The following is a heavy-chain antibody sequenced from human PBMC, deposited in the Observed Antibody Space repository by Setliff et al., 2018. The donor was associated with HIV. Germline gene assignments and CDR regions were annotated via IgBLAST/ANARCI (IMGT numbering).Heavy chain of an antibody. CDR3: ARDDVGYCSGGSCYHLFDTFDI. V-gene: IGHV1-18*01. J-gene: IGHJ3*02. D-gene: IGHD2-15*01. Sequence: ASVKVSCKASGYSFINYGISWVRQAPGQGLEWMGWISSYNDNTNYALNLQGRVTMATDTSTSTAYMELRSLRSDDTAVYYCARDDVGYCSGGSCYHLFDTFDIWGQGTVVTVSS. CDR1: GYSFINYG. CDR2: ISSYNDNT.